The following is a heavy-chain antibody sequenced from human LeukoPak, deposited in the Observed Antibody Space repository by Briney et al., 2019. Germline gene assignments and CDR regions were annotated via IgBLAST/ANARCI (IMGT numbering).Heavy chain of an antibody. V-gene: IGHV4-34*01. J-gene: IGHJ6*02. CDR2: INHSGST. CDR1: GGSFSGYC. Sequence: SETLSLTCAVSGGSFSGYCWSWIRQPPGKGLEWIGEINHSGSTNYNPSLKSRVTISVDTSKNQFSLKLSSVTAADTAVYYCARVVTTGTTVFYYYYGMDVWGQGTTVTVSS. D-gene: IGHD1-1*01. CDR3: ARVVTTGTTVFYYYYGMDV.